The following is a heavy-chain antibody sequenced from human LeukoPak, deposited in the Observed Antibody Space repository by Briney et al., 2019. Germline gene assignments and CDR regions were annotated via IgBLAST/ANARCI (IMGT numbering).Heavy chain of an antibody. V-gene: IGHV3-23*01. CDR3: AKDIGDSSGYYYDY. D-gene: IGHD3-22*01. J-gene: IGHJ4*02. Sequence: GGSLRLSCAASGFTFSSYAMSWVRQAPGKGLEWVSAISGSGGSTYYADSVKGRFTISRDNSKNTLYLQMNSLRAEDTAVYYCAKDIGDSSGYYYDYWGQGTLVTVSS. CDR2: ISGSGGST. CDR1: GFTFSSYA.